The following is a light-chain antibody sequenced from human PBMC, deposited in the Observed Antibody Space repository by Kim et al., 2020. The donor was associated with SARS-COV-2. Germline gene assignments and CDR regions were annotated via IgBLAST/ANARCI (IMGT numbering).Light chain of an antibody. Sequence: SASVGDRVTIPCRASQSISSWLAWYQQKPGKAPKLLIYDASSLESGVPSRFSGSGSGTEFTLTISSLQPDDFATYYCQQYNSYSWTFGQGTKLEI. CDR3: QQYNSYSWT. V-gene: IGKV1-5*01. CDR1: QSISSW. J-gene: IGKJ2*02. CDR2: DAS.